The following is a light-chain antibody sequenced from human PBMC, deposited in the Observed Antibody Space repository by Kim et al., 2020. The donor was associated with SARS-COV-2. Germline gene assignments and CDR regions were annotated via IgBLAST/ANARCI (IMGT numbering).Light chain of an antibody. J-gene: IGKJ1*01. V-gene: IGKV1-5*01. CDR2: HAS. CDR1: QTISGW. Sequence: STLSASVGDRVSITCRASQTISGWLALYQQKPGKAPKLLIYHASTLERGVPSRFSGSGSGTEFTLTINNLQPDDFATYYCQHLGTFGLGTKVDIK. CDR3: QHLGT.